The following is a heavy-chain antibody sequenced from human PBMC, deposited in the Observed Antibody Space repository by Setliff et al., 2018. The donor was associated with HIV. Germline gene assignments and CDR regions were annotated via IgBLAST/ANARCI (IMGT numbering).Heavy chain of an antibody. CDR1: GFTFSEYC. D-gene: IGHD3-3*01. CDR3: ARGRGYNFWSGGPGWFDP. V-gene: IGHV3-13*01. J-gene: IGHJ5*02. CDR2: IGTAGDT. Sequence: GESLKISCAASGFTFSEYCMHWVRQAPGKGLVWVSAIGTAGDTYYPGSVKGRFTISRENAKNSLYLQMNSLRAGDTAVYYCARGRGYNFWSGGPGWFDPWGQGTLVTVSS.